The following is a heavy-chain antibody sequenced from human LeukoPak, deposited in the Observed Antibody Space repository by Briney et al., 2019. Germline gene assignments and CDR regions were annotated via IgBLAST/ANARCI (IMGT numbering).Heavy chain of an antibody. CDR1: GFIFSHYG. J-gene: IGHJ4*02. CDR2: IWYDGSNK. D-gene: IGHD6-19*01. Sequence: GGSLRLSCAASGFIFSHYGMHWVRQAPGKGLEWVALIWYDGSNKFYADSVNGRFTISRDNSKNTLYLQMNSLRAEDTAVYYCARDRLRAVAATGGFDFWGQGTLVTVSS. V-gene: IGHV3-33*01. CDR3: ARDRLRAVAATGGFDF.